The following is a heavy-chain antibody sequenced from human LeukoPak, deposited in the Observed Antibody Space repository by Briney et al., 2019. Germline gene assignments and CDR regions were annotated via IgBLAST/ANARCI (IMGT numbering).Heavy chain of an antibody. CDR3: ARDIFGSGVNFFDY. CDR2: INPSGGGT. Sequence: GASVKVSCKASGYTFTNYYMHWVRQAPGQGLEWMGIINPSGGGTNYAQRFQGRVTMTRDTSTNTIYTELSSLRSEDTAVYYCARDIFGSGVNFFDYWGQGTLVTVSS. J-gene: IGHJ4*02. V-gene: IGHV1-46*01. D-gene: IGHD3-10*01. CDR1: GYTFTNYY.